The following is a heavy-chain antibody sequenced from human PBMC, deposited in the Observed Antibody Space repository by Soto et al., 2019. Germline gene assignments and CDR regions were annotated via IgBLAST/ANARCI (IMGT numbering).Heavy chain of an antibody. Sequence: GASVKVSCKASGYTFTSYGISWVRQAPGQGLEWMGWISTYNGNTNYAQKLQGRVTMTTDTSTSTAYVELRSLRSDDTAVYYCARMRGFITTPPLYYYGLDVWGQGTAVTVSS. V-gene: IGHV1-18*01. CDR2: ISTYNGNT. CDR1: GYTFTSYG. J-gene: IGHJ6*02. D-gene: IGHD3-22*01. CDR3: ARMRGFITTPPLYYYGLDV.